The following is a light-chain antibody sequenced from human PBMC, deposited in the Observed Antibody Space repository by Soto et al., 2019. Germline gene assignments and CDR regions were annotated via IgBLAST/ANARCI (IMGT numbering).Light chain of an antibody. CDR3: SSYTSSSTVV. Sequence: QSALTQPASVSGSPGQSITISCTGTSSDVGGYNYVSWYQQHPGKAPKLMIYDVSNRPSELSNRFSGSKSSNTASLTISGLQAEDEADYYCSSYTSSSTVVFGGGTKLTVL. CDR1: SSDVGGYNY. V-gene: IGLV2-14*01. J-gene: IGLJ2*01. CDR2: DVS.